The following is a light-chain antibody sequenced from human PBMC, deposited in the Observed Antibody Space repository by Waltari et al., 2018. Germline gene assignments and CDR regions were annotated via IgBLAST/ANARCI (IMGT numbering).Light chain of an antibody. V-gene: IGLV2-8*01. CDR1: RRHVGASNY. Sequence: QSALTQPPSPSGSPGQSVAIPCTGTRRHVGASNYVSWYQHHPDKAPKLIIFEVNKWPSGVPDRFSGSKSGNTASLTVSGLQAEDEADYYCSSYAGTDNFVVFGGGTKLTVL. CDR2: EVN. CDR3: SSYAGTDNFVV. J-gene: IGLJ2*01.